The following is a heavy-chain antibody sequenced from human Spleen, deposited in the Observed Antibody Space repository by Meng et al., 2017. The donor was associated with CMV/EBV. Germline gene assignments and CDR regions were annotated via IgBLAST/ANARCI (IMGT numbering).Heavy chain of an antibody. CDR2: MNPNSGST. Sequence: ASVKVSCKASGCTFTNHDFNWVRQATGQGLEWMGWMNPNSGSTGYAQRFQGRVTMTRNTSISTAYMELSSLRSEDTAVYYCARGLSYYEILTGYYNWFDPWGQGTLVTVSS. CDR3: ARGLSYYEILTGYYNWFDP. V-gene: IGHV1-8*01. CDR1: GCTFTNHD. D-gene: IGHD3-9*01. J-gene: IGHJ5*02.